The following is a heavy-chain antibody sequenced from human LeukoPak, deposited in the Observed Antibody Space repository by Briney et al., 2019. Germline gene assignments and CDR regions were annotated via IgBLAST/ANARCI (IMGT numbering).Heavy chain of an antibody. CDR1: GGSINITNW. V-gene: IGHV4-4*02. J-gene: IGHJ3*02. D-gene: IGHD3-22*01. Sequence: PSETLSLTCAVSGGSINITNWWRWVRQPPGKGLEWIGEIYHSGSTEYNPSLKSRVTISVDKSKNQFSLKLTSVTAADTAVYYCVRDYDSSGSDAFDIWGQGTMVTVSS. CDR2: IYHSGST. CDR3: VRDYDSSGSDAFDI.